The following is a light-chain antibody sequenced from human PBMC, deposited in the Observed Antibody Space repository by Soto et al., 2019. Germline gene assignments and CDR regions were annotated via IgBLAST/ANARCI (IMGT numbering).Light chain of an antibody. CDR2: IAS. Sequence: DIQLTQSPCFLSASVGDRVTITCRASQGISNYLAWYQQKPGRAPKLLIYIASTLQSGVPSRFSGSYSGTEFTLTITSLQPEDFATYYCQQVNSYPITFGQGTRLEIK. CDR1: QGISNY. CDR3: QQVNSYPIT. J-gene: IGKJ5*01. V-gene: IGKV1-9*01.